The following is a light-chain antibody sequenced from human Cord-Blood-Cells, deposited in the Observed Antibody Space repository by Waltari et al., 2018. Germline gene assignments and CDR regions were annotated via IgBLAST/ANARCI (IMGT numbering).Light chain of an antibody. J-gene: IGLJ1*01. V-gene: IGLV2-11*01. CDR3: CSYAGSYTFYV. CDR1: SRDVGGYKY. CDR2: DVS. Sequence: QSALTQPRSVSGSPGQSVTISCTGTSRDVGGYKYVSWYQQHPGKAPKLMIYDVSKRPSGVPDRFSGSKSGNTASLTISGLQAEDEADYYCCSYAGSYTFYVFGTGTKVTVL.